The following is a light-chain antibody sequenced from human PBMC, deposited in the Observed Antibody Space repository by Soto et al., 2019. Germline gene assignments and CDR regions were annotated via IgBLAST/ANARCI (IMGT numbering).Light chain of an antibody. CDR3: SSYTSSSRV. CDR2: EVS. CDR1: SSDVGGYNY. Sequence: QSALTQPASVSGSPGQSITISWTGSSSDVGGYNYVSWYQPRPGKAPKLMIYEVSNRPSGVSNRFSGSKSGNTAYLSISGLQAEDEADYHCSSYTSSSRVFGTGTKLTVL. V-gene: IGLV2-14*01. J-gene: IGLJ1*01.